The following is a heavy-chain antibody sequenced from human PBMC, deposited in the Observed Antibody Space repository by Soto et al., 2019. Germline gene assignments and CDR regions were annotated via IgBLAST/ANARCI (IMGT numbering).Heavy chain of an antibody. V-gene: IGHV4-30-4*01. CDR3: ARGSTTEKVVY. J-gene: IGHJ4*02. Sequence: QVQLQESGPGLVRPSQTLSLTCSVSGASIYNGGYFWSWIRQSPGKGLEWIGHIHNSGSPYNNPSHKRRDNITADPSINQHAHALIAEDGADPRLSSCARGSTTEKVVYWGQDNLATLSS. CDR1: GASIYNGGYF. CDR2: IHNSGSP. D-gene: IGHD1-1*01.